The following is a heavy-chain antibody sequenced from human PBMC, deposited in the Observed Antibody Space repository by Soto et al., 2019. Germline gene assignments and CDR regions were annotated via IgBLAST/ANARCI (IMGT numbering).Heavy chain of an antibody. J-gene: IGHJ6*02. Sequence: QVQLQQSGPGLVKPSQTLSLTCAISGDSVSSNSAAWNWIRQSPSRGLEWLGRTYYRSKWYNDYAVSVKNRITINPDTSKNQSSLQLNSVTPEDTAVYYCAREPDGYCSSTSCHVPLDVWGQGTTVTVSS. V-gene: IGHV6-1*01. CDR2: TYYRSKWYN. CDR3: AREPDGYCSSTSCHVPLDV. CDR1: GDSVSSNSAA. D-gene: IGHD2-2*01.